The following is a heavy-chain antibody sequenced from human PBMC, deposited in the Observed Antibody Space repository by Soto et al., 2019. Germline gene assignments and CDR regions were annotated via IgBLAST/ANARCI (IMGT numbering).Heavy chain of an antibody. V-gene: IGHV3-30-3*01. CDR2: ISYDGSNK. CDR3: ARDPVAAGRGVFDY. J-gene: IGHJ4*02. D-gene: IGHD6-13*01. Sequence: QVQLVESGGGVVQPGRSLRLSCAASGFTFSSYAMHWVRQAPGKGLEWVAVISYDGSNKYYADSVKGRFTISRDNSKNTLYLQMNSLRAEDTAVYYCARDPVAAGRGVFDYWGQGTLVTVSS. CDR1: GFTFSSYA.